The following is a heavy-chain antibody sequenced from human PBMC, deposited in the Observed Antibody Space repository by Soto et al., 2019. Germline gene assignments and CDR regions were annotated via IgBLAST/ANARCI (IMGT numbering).Heavy chain of an antibody. CDR1: GFTFSNYA. D-gene: IGHD6-13*01. CDR2: ISGSGGST. J-gene: IGHJ4*02. V-gene: IGHV3-23*01. CDR3: AKDQGSSWYEIDY. Sequence: EVQLLESGGGLVQPGGSLRLSCAASGFTFSNYAVTWVRQAPGKGLEWVSTISGSGGSTYYAVSVKGRYTISRDNSKNTLQLQMNSLRAEDTAVYYCAKDQGSSWYEIDYWGQGTLVTVSS.